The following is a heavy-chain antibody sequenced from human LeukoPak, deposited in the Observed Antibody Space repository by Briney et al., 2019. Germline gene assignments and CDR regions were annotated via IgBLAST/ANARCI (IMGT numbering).Heavy chain of an antibody. CDR3: AKDWAVVVPAAIFDY. Sequence: GGAPRLSCAASRFTFSSYVMHWVRQAPRKGREWVAVISYDGSNKYYADSVKGRFTISRDNSKNTLYLQMNSLRAEDTAVYYCAKDWAVVVPAAIFDYWGQGTLVTVSS. J-gene: IGHJ4*02. CDR1: RFTFSSYV. V-gene: IGHV3-30*18. D-gene: IGHD2-2*01. CDR2: ISYDGSNK.